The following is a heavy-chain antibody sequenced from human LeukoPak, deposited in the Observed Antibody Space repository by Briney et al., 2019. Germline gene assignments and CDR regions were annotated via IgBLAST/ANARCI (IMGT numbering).Heavy chain of an antibody. CDR3: ARVRKYYYGSALDY. CDR2: ISYDGSNK. D-gene: IGHD3-10*01. V-gene: IGHV3-30-3*01. CDR1: GFTFSSYA. Sequence: PGRSLRLSCAASGFTFSSYAMHWVRQAPGKGLEWVAVISYDGSNKYYADSVKGRFTISRDNSKNTLYLQMNSLRAEDTAVYYCARVRKYYYGSALDYWGQGTLVTVSS. J-gene: IGHJ4*02.